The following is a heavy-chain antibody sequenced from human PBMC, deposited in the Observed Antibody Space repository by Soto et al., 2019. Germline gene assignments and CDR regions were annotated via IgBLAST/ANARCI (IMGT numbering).Heavy chain of an antibody. CDR1: GYSSANYW. CDR3: ARNRLRQYYYGMDV. V-gene: IGHV5-51*01. Sequence: GESLKISCQGSGYSSANYWIAWVRQMPGKGLEWVGVIYPGDSDARYSPSFRGQVTISADKSISHVYLQWSSLKASDTAMYYCARNRLRQYYYGMDVWGQGTTVTVSS. D-gene: IGHD3-10*01. CDR2: IYPGDSDA. J-gene: IGHJ6*02.